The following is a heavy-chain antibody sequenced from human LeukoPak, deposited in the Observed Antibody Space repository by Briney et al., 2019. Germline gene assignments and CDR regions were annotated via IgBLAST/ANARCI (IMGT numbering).Heavy chain of an antibody. CDR1: GFTFSSYA. CDR2: ISYDGSNK. D-gene: IGHD1-26*01. CDR3: ARDHASGSLDY. J-gene: IGHJ4*02. V-gene: IGHV3-30-3*01. Sequence: GGSLRLSCAASGFTFSSYAMHWVRQAPGKGLERVAVISYDGSNKYYADSVKGRFTISRDNSKNTLYLQMNSLRAEDTAVYYCARDHASGSLDYWGQGTLVTVSS.